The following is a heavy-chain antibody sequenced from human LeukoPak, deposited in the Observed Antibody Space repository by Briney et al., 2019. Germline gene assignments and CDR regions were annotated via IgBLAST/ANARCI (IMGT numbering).Heavy chain of an antibody. CDR2: IWYDGSNK. V-gene: IGHV3-33*01. CDR1: GFTFSSYG. D-gene: IGHD3-10*01. CDR3: TRDRGNSRFDP. J-gene: IGHJ5*02. Sequence: GRSLRLSCAASGFTFSSYGMHWVRQAPGKGLEWVAVIWYDGSNKYYADSAKGRFTISRDNSKNTLYLQMNSLRAEDTAVYYCTRDRGNSRFDPWGQGTLVTVSS.